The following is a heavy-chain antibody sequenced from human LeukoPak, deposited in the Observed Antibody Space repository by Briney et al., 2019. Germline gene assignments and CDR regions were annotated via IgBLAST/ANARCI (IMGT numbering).Heavy chain of an antibody. V-gene: IGHV3-23*01. J-gene: IGHJ4*02. CDR3: AKGGHFDQ. CDR1: GFTFSTFA. Sequence: GGSLRLSCAASGFTFSTFAMSWARQAPGEGLEWVSAISVTGDSTYYADSVKGRFTISRDDSKNTPYLQMNSLRAEDTAVYHCAKGGHFDQWGQGTLVTVSS. CDR2: ISVTGDST.